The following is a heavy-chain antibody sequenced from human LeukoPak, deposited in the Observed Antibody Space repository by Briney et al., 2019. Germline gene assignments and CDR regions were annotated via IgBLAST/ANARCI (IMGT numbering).Heavy chain of an antibody. J-gene: IGHJ3*02. D-gene: IGHD3-16*01. CDR2: ISGSGGST. V-gene: IGHV3-23*01. CDR1: GFTFINYA. Sequence: PGGSLRLSCTASGFTFINYAMNWVRQAPGKGLEWVSAISGSGGSTYYADSVKGRFTISRDNSKNTLYLQMNSLRAEDTAVYYCAKLYVTADAFDIWGQGTMVTVSS. CDR3: AKLYVTADAFDI.